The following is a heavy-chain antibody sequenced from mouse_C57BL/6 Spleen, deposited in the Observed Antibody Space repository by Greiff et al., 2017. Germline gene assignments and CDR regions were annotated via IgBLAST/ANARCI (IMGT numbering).Heavy chain of an antibody. Sequence: VQLQQSGPELVKPGASVKISCKASGYTFTDYYMNWVKQSPGKSLEWIGDINPNNGGTSYNQKFKGKATLTVDKSSSTAYMGHRSLTSEDSAVYYCARCYSTSGDYFDYWGQGTTLTVSS. J-gene: IGHJ2*01. CDR1: GYTFTDYY. CDR2: INPNNGGT. D-gene: IGHD2-5*01. V-gene: IGHV1-26*01. CDR3: ARCYSTSGDYFDY.